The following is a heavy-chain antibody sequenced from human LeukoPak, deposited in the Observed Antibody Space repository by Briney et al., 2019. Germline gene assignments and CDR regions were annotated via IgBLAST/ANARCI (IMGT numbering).Heavy chain of an antibody. CDR1: GYTFTGYH. CDR3: ARDYCSSTSCLFDY. D-gene: IGHD2-2*01. CDR2: INPNSGDT. J-gene: IGHJ4*02. Sequence: GASVKVSCEASGYTFTGYHMHWVRQAPGQGLEWMGRINPNSGDTNYAQKFQGRVTMTRDTPISTAYMELSRLRSDDTAVYYCARDYCSSTSCLFDYWGQGTLVTVSS. V-gene: IGHV1-2*06.